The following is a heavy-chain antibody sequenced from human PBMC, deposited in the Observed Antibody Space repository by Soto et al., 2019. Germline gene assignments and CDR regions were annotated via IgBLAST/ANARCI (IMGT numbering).Heavy chain of an antibody. V-gene: IGHV4-34*01. D-gene: IGHD2-2*02. CDR2: INHSGST. J-gene: IGHJ5*02. CDR1: GGSFSGYY. Sequence: QVQLQQWGAGLLKPSETLSLTCAVYGGSFSGYYWSWIRQPPGKGLEWIGEINHSGSTNYNPSLKSRVTISVDTSKNQCSLKLSSVTAADTAVYYCVRGVLYRPPYWFDPWGQGTLVTVSS. CDR3: VRGVLYRPPYWFDP.